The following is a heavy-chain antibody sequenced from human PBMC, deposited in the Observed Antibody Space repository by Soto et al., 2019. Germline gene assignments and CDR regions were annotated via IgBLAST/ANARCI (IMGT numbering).Heavy chain of an antibody. Sequence: GGSLRLSCAASGFTFDDYAMHWVRHAPGKGLEWVSGISWDSGSIIYAASVKGRFIICRDNAETSLYLQMKSLRAEDTALYYCARDMIGDILPTNYQVYYYAIDAGGQRTTVTDSS. CDR3: ARDMIGDILPTNYQVYYYAIDA. V-gene: IGHV3-9*01. J-gene: IGHJ6*02. D-gene: IGHD3-9*01. CDR2: ISWDSGSI. CDR1: GFTFDDYA.